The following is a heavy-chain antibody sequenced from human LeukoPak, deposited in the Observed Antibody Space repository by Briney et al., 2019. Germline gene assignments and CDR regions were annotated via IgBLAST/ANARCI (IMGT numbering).Heavy chain of an antibody. CDR1: GYSFTSNY. Sequence: VASVKVSCKASGYSFTSNYIHWVRQAPGQGLEWMGMIYPRDGSTSYAQKFQGRVTVTRDTSTSTVHMELSGPRSEDTAVYYCARDQEAFDYWGQGTLVTVSS. CDR3: ARDQEAFDY. J-gene: IGHJ4*02. CDR2: IYPRDGST. V-gene: IGHV1-46*01.